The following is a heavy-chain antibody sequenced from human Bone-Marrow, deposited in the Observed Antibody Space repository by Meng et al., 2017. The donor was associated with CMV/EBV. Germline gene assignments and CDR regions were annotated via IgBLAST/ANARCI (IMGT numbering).Heavy chain of an antibody. D-gene: IGHD1/OR15-1a*01. V-gene: IGHV1-18*04. CDR3: AKSNKIGWVSY. J-gene: IGHJ4*02. CDR2: ISAPKGNT. Sequence: ASVKVSCKASGYPFRSSGISWVRQAPGQGLEWMGWISAPKGNTDYAQKFQDRVTLTIDTSTGAAFMELRGLKSDDTAVYYCAKSNKIGWVSYWGQGTLVTVSS. CDR1: GYPFRSSG.